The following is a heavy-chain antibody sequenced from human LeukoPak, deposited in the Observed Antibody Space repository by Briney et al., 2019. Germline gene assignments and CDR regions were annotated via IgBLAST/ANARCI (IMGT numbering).Heavy chain of an antibody. CDR2: INPSGGST. D-gene: IGHD2-2*01. V-gene: IGHV1-46*01. CDR1: GYTFTSYY. CDR3: ARDLIVVVPAAIDDWFDP. Sequence: ASVKVSCKASGYTFTSYYMHWVRQAPGQGLEWMGIINPSGGSTSYAQKFQGRVTMTRDTSISTAYMELSRLRSDDTAVYYCARDLIVVVPAAIDDWFDPWGQGTLVTVSS. J-gene: IGHJ5*02.